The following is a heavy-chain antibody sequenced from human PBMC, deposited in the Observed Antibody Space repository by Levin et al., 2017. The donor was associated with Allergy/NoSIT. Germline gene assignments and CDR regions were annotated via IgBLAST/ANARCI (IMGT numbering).Heavy chain of an antibody. D-gene: IGHD3-22*01. J-gene: IGHJ4*02. CDR2: ISYDGTNR. Sequence: GESLKISCAASGFTFSAYGMHWVRQAPGKGLEWLTSISYDGTNRYYADSVRGRITISRDNSKNTLSLQMARLRAEDTAVYYCAKDFDTSGTAPDYWGQGALVTVSS. CDR3: AKDFDTSGTAPDY. CDR1: GFTFSAYG. V-gene: IGHV3-30*18.